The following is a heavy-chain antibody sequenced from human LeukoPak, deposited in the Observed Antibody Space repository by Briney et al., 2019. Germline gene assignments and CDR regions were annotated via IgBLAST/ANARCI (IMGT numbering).Heavy chain of an antibody. CDR2: ISGSGAST. CDR3: AKGRQWLVDAFDM. V-gene: IGHV3-23*01. CDR1: GFTFSTNA. D-gene: IGHD6-19*01. Sequence: GGSLRLSCLTSGFTFSTNAMSWVRQAPGKGLEWISGISGSGASTYYADSVTGRFTISRDNSRNTLYLQMNSLRGDDTAVYYCAKGRQWLVDAFDMWGQGTMVTVSS. J-gene: IGHJ3*02.